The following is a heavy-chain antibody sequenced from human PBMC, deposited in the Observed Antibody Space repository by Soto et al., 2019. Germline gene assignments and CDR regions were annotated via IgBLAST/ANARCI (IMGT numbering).Heavy chain of an antibody. Sequence: PGGSLRLSCAASGFTFSSYSMNWVRQAPGKGLEWVSYISSSSSTIYYADSVKGRFTISRDNAKNSLYLQMNSLRDEDTAVYYCAREKSGTSSRWYVAPRTFDYWGQGNLVTVSS. CDR2: ISSSSSTI. D-gene: IGHD6-19*01. CDR1: GFTFSSYS. CDR3: AREKSGTSSRWYVAPRTFDY. V-gene: IGHV3-48*02. J-gene: IGHJ4*02.